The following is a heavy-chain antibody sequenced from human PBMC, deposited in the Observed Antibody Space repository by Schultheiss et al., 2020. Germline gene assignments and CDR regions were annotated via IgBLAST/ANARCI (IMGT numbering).Heavy chain of an antibody. Sequence: ASVKVSCKASGYTFTGYYMHWVRQAPGQGLEWMGRINPNSGGTNYAQKFQGRVTMTRDTSISTAYMELSSLRSEDTAVYYCARGIFGVVILSHKTKNWFDPWGQGTLVTVSS. CDR2: INPNSGGT. CDR3: ARGIFGVVILSHKTKNWFDP. D-gene: IGHD3-3*01. CDR1: GYTFTGYY. V-gene: IGHV1-2*06. J-gene: IGHJ5*02.